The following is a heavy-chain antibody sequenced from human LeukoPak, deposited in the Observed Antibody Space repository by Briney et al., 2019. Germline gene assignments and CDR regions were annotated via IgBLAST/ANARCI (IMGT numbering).Heavy chain of an antibody. V-gene: IGHV3-74*03. CDR3: VRVGGYSYGSLDS. J-gene: IGHJ4*02. CDR1: GFTFSSYW. CDR2: MNSDGSST. D-gene: IGHD5-18*01. Sequence: PGGSLRLSCASSGFTFSSYWMHWVRQAPGKGLVWVSRMNSDGSSTTYADSVKGRFTISRDNAKNTLYLQINSLRAEDTAVYYCVRVGGYSYGSLDSWGQGTLVTVSS.